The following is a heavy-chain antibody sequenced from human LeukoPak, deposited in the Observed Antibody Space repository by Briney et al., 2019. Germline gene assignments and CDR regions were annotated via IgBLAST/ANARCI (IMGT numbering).Heavy chain of an antibody. CDR2: ISAYNGNT. CDR3: ARASDDILTGYYAFDI. CDR1: GYTFTSYG. J-gene: IGHJ3*02. V-gene: IGHV1-18*01. Sequence: GASVKVSCKASGYTFTSYGISWVRQAPGQGLEWMGWISAYNGNTNYAQKLQGRVTMTTDTSTSTAYMELRSLRSDDTAVYYCARASDDILTGYYAFDIWGQGTMVTVSS. D-gene: IGHD3-9*01.